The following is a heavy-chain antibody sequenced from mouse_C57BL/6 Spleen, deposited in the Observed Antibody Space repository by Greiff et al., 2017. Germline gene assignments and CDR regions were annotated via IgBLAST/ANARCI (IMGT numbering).Heavy chain of an antibody. Sequence: EVQVVESGEGLVKPGGSLKLSCAASGFTFSSYAMSWVRQTPEKRLEWVAYISSGGDYIYYADTVKGRFTISRDNARNTLYLQMSSLKSEDTAMYYCTREPNYYGSSYWYFDVWGTGTTVTVSS. V-gene: IGHV5-9-1*02. CDR3: TREPNYYGSSYWYFDV. J-gene: IGHJ1*03. CDR1: GFTFSSYA. CDR2: ISSGGDYI. D-gene: IGHD1-1*01.